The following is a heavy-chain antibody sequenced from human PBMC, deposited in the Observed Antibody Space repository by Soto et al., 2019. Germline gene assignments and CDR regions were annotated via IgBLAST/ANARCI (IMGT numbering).Heavy chain of an antibody. Sequence: VQLQESGPGLVKPSQTLSLTCTVSSGSISSADYYWSWIRQPPGKGLEWIGYIYYTGSASYNPPLESRVTMSVDTSKNQFSLKVTSVTAADTAVYYCASGGSSNWFDPWGQGTLVTVSS. D-gene: IGHD1-26*01. J-gene: IGHJ5*02. CDR2: IYYTGSA. CDR3: ASGGSSNWFDP. V-gene: IGHV4-30-4*01. CDR1: SGSISSADYY.